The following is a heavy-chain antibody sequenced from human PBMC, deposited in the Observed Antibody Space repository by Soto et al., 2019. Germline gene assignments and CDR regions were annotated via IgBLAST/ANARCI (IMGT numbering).Heavy chain of an antibody. J-gene: IGHJ6*02. CDR2: ISAYNGNT. D-gene: IGHD6-13*01. V-gene: IGHV1-18*01. Sequence: ASVKVSCKASGYTFTSYGISWVRQAPGQGLEWMGWISAYNGNTNYAQKFQGRVTMTTDTSTSTAYMELRSLRSDDTAVYYCARGDSSSWEDPEKHYYYYYGMDVWGQGTTVTVSS. CDR3: ARGDSSSWEDPEKHYYYYYGMDV. CDR1: GYTFTSYG.